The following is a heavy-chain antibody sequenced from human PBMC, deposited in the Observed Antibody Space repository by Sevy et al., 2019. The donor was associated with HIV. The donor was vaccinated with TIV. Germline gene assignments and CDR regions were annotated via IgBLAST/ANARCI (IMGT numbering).Heavy chain of an antibody. D-gene: IGHD1-26*01. CDR3: ANAYSGSYSHSYLYALDV. CDR2: IKQDGSEK. J-gene: IGHJ6*02. Sequence: GGSLRLSCAASGSTFSSYWMSWVRQAPGKGLEWVANIKQDGSEKYYVDSVKGRFTISRDNSKNTVYLEMNSLRNEDTAIYFCANAYSGSYSHSYLYALDVWGQGTTVTVSS. V-gene: IGHV3-7*01. CDR1: GSTFSSYW.